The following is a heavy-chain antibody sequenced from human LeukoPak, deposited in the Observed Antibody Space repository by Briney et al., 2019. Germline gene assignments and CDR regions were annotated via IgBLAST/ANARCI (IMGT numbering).Heavy chain of an antibody. D-gene: IGHD2-21*01. CDR1: GYTFTGYY. J-gene: IGHJ3*02. V-gene: IGHV1-2*02. Sequence: ASVKVSCKASGYTFTGYYMHWVRQAPGQGLEWMGWINPNSGGTNYAQKFQGRVTMTRDTSISTAYMELSRLRSDDTAVYYCARVAVVGPGAFDIWGQGTMVTVSS. CDR3: ARVAVVGPGAFDI. CDR2: INPNSGGT.